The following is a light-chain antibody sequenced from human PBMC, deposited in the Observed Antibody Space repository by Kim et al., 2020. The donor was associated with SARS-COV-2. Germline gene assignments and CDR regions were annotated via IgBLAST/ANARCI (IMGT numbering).Light chain of an antibody. CDR2: DVN. CDR1: SSDVSGYNY. CDR3: SSYAGSGTWL. V-gene: IGLV2-14*04. J-gene: IGLJ3*02. Sequence: GQSITISCTGTSSDVSGYNYVTWYQQHPGKVPKLMIYDVNKWPSRVSNRFSGSKSGNTASLTISGLQAEDEADYYCSSYAGSGTWLFGGGTKLTVL.